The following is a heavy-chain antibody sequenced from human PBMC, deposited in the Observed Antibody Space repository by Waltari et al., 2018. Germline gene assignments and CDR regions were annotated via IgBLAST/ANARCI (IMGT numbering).Heavy chain of an antibody. V-gene: IGHV3-33*06. CDR3: AKLSSGWYYFDY. D-gene: IGHD6-19*01. Sequence: QVQLVESGGGVVQPGRSLRLSCAASGFTFSSYGMHWVRQAPGKGLEWVAVIWYDGSNKYYADSVKGRFTISRDNSKNTLYLQMNSLRAEDTAVYYCAKLSSGWYYFDYWGQGTTVTVSS. CDR2: IWYDGSNK. CDR1: GFTFSSYG. J-gene: IGHJ4*03.